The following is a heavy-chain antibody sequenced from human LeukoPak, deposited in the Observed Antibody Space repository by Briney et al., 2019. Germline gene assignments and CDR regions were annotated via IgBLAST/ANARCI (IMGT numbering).Heavy chain of an antibody. D-gene: IGHD2-21*01. Sequence: PGGSLRLSCAASGFTFTTYWMSWVRQAPGKGLEWVANIKQDGSEKCYVDFVKGRFTISRDNAKKSLYLQMNSLRVEDTAVYYCARDGDGEHPPFDYWGQGTLVTVSS. V-gene: IGHV3-7*01. J-gene: IGHJ4*02. CDR3: ARDGDGEHPPFDY. CDR1: GFTFTTYW. CDR2: IKQDGSEK.